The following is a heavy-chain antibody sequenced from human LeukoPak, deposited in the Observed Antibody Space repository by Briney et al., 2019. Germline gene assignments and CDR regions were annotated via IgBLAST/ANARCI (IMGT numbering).Heavy chain of an antibody. V-gene: IGHV1-69*13. J-gene: IGHJ3*02. CDR2: IIPIFGTA. Sequence: GASLKVSCKASGVTFSSSAISWARQAPGQGLEWMGGIIPIFGTANYAQKFQGRVTITADESTSTAYMELSSFRSEDTAVYPWTKMFITDAELHITGFSPRPDLFDIWGQGTMVTVSS. CDR3: TKMFITDAELHITGFSPRPDLFDI. CDR1: GVTFSSSA. D-gene: IGHD1-7*01.